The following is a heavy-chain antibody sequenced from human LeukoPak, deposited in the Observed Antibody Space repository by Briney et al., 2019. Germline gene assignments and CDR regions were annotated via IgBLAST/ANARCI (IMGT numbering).Heavy chain of an antibody. J-gene: IGHJ6*03. CDR3: AREPYCSGTSCFHMDV. CDR1: GGSISTYY. CDR2: TYTSGNT. D-gene: IGHD2-2*01. V-gene: IGHV4-4*07. Sequence: SETLSLTCTVSGGSISTYYWSWIRQPAGEGLEWIGRTYTSGNTHYNPSLKSRATMSVDTSKNQFSLKLSSVTAADTAVYYCAREPYCSGTSCFHMDVWGKGTTVTVSS.